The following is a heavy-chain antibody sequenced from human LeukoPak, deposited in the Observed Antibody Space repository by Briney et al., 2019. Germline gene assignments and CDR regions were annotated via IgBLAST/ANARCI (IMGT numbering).Heavy chain of an antibody. V-gene: IGHV5-51*01. Sequence: GESLKISCKGSGYSFTSYWIGWVRQIPGKGLEWMGIIYPGDSDTRYSPSFQGQVTISADKSLSTAYLQWSSLKASDSAMYYCGSPRKYSSGWYDYWGQGTLVTVSS. J-gene: IGHJ4*02. CDR2: IYPGDSDT. D-gene: IGHD6-19*01. CDR3: GSPRKYSSGWYDY. CDR1: GYSFTSYW.